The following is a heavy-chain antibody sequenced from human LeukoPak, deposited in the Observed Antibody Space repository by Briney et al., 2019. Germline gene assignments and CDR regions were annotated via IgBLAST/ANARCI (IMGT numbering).Heavy chain of an antibody. CDR2: NSSSGSTI. CDR3: ARDPNGDYIGAFEI. V-gene: IGHV3-11*01. CDR1: GFTFSDYY. J-gene: IGHJ3*02. D-gene: IGHD4-17*01. Sequence: PGGSLRLSCAASGFTFSDYYMSWVRQAPGKGLEWVSYNSSSGSTIYYADSVKGRFTISRDNAKNSLYLQMNSLRAEDTAIYYCARDPNGDYIGAFEIWGQGTLVTVSS.